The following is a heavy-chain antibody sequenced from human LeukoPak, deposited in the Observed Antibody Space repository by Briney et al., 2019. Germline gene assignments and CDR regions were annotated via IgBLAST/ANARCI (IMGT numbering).Heavy chain of an antibody. CDR2: ISAYNGNT. Sequence: GASVKVSCKASGYTLTSYGISWVRQAPGQGLEWMGWISAYNGNTNYAQKLQGRVTMTTDTSTSTAYMELRSLRSDDTAVYYCARDHQAAVEGGMDVWGQGTTVTVSS. V-gene: IGHV1-18*01. CDR3: ARDHQAAVEGGMDV. J-gene: IGHJ6*02. D-gene: IGHD2-15*01. CDR1: GYTLTSYG.